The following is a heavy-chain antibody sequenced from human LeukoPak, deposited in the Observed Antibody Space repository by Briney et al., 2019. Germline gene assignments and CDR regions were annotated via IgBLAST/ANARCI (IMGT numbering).Heavy chain of an antibody. V-gene: IGHV3-48*03. J-gene: IGHJ3*02. Sequence: GGSLRLSCAASGFTFSSYEMNWVRQAPGKGLEWVSYISSSCSTIYYADSVKGRFTISRDNAKNSLYLQMNSLRAEDTAVYYCASGVRFLEWLPSPPDAFDIWGQGTMVTVSS. CDR3: ASGVRFLEWLPSPPDAFDI. CDR2: ISSSCSTI. D-gene: IGHD3-3*01. CDR1: GFTFSSYE.